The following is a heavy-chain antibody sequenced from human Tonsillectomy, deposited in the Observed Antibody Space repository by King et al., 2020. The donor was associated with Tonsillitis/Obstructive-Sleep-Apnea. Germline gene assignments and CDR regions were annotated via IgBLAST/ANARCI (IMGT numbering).Heavy chain of an antibody. V-gene: IGHV2-26*01. CDR1: GFSLSNARMG. CDR2: IFSNDEK. Sequence: VTLQESGPVLVKPTETLTLTCTVSGFSLSNARMGVSWIRQPPGKALEWLAHIFSNDEKSYSTSLKSRLTISKDTSKSQVVLTMTKMYPVDTATYYCARIADTAMASYYYYYYMDVWGKGTTVTVSS. CDR3: ARIADTAMASYYYYYYMDV. D-gene: IGHD5-18*01. J-gene: IGHJ6*03.